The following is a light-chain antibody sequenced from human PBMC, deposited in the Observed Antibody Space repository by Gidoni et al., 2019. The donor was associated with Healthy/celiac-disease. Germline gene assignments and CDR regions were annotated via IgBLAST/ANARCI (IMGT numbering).Light chain of an antibody. CDR2: AAS. Sequence: DIQMTQSPSSLSASVGDRVTITCRASQSISSYLNWYQQKPGKAPKLLIYAASSLQSGVPSRFSGSGSGTAFTLTISSLQPEDFATYYCQQSYSTPYTTFGPGTKVDIK. V-gene: IGKV1-39*01. CDR1: QSISSY. CDR3: QQSYSTPYTT. J-gene: IGKJ3*01.